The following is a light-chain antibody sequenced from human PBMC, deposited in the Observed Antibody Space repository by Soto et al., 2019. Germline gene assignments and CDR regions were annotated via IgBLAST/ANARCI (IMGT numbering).Light chain of an antibody. Sequence: DIQMTQSPSSLYASGGDRVTITCQASQDISNYLNWYQQKPGKAPKLLIYDASNLETGVPSRFSGSGSGTDFTLTISSLQPEEIATYYCQKYDNPLITVGQGKRLEI. CDR2: DAS. J-gene: IGKJ5*01. CDR1: QDISNY. CDR3: QKYDNPLIT. V-gene: IGKV1-33*01.